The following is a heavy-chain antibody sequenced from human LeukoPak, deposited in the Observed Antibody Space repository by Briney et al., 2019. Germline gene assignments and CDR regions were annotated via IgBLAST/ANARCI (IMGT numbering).Heavy chain of an antibody. V-gene: IGHV4-30-2*01. Sequence: TLSLTCAVSGGSISSGGYSWSWIRQPPGKGLEWIGYIYHSGSTYYNPSLKSRVTISVDRSKNQSSLKLSSVTAADTAVYYCARGVDYSNYFDYWGQGTLVTVSS. CDR3: ARGVDYSNYFDY. CDR1: GGSISSGGYS. J-gene: IGHJ4*02. D-gene: IGHD4-11*01. CDR2: IYHSGST.